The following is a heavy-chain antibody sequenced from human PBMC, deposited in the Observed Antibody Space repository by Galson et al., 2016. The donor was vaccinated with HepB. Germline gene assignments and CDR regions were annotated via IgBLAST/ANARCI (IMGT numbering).Heavy chain of an antibody. J-gene: IGHJ6*02. V-gene: IGHV4-31*03. Sequence: TLSLTCIVSGGSISSGTYYWSWIRQLPGKGLEWIGFIFYSGSTYYNPSLKSRVTISVDTSRNQFSLKLSSVTAADTAVYYCAREEITKVRGVIISNGMDGWGQGTTVSV. D-gene: IGHD3-10*01. CDR3: AREEITKVRGVIISNGMDG. CDR2: IFYSGST. CDR1: GGSISSGTYY.